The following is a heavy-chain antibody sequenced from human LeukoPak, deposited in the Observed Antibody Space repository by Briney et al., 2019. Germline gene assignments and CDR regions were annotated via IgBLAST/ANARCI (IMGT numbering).Heavy chain of an antibody. Sequence: ASVKVSCKASGYTFTSYDINWVRQATGQGLEWMGWMNPNSGNTGYAQKFQGRVTMTRNTSISTAYMELSSLRSEDTAVYYCARGVAAAGPYYFDYWGQGTLVTVSS. D-gene: IGHD6-13*01. CDR1: GYTFTSYD. V-gene: IGHV1-8*01. CDR2: MNPNSGNT. J-gene: IGHJ4*02. CDR3: ARGVAAAGPYYFDY.